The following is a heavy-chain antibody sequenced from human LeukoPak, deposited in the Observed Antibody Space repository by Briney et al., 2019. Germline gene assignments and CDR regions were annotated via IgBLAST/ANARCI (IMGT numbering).Heavy chain of an antibody. D-gene: IGHD4-17*01. CDR2: ISGSGGST. J-gene: IGHJ4*02. CDR3: AKDTAENGDYCFDY. Sequence: GGSLRLSCAASGFTFSSYAVSWVRQAPGKGLEWVSAISGSGGSTYYADSVKGRFTISRDNSKNTLYLQMNSLRAEDTAVYYCAKDTAENGDYCFDYWGQGTLVTVSS. CDR1: GFTFSSYA. V-gene: IGHV3-23*01.